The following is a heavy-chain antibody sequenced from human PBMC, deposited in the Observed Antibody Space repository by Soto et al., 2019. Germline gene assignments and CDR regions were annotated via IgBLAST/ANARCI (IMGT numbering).Heavy chain of an antibody. CDR2: IYSGGTT. CDR3: ARETYSNFDH. D-gene: IGHD2-21*01. V-gene: IGHV3-66*01. CDR1: GFTVSSNS. Sequence: GGSLRHSRGASGFTVSSNSMSLVRQAPGKGLEWVAVIYSGGTTYYADSVKGRFTISRDNSKNTLYLQMNSLRAEDTAVYYCARETYSNFDHWGQGTPVTVSS. J-gene: IGHJ4*02.